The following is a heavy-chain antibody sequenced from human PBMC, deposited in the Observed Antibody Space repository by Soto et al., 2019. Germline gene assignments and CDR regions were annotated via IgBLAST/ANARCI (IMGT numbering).Heavy chain of an antibody. D-gene: IGHD3-10*01. CDR2: INDSGNI. CDR1: GGSFSGYQ. V-gene: IGHV4-34*01. Sequence: QVQLQQWGAGLLKPSETLSLTCAVYGGSFSGYQWSWIRQTPGKGLEWSGEINDSGNINYNPSLKSRVTIFLDTPKKQISLKLSSVTAPDTAVYYCARGLILWFGELSRRGGYYYYMDVWGKGTTVIVSS. CDR3: ARGLILWFGELSRRGGYYYYMDV. J-gene: IGHJ6*03.